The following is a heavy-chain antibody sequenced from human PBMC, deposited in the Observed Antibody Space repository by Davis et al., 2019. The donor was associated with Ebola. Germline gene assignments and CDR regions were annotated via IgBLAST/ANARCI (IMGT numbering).Heavy chain of an antibody. D-gene: IGHD5-12*01. Sequence: SETLSLTCAVSGGSISSGGYSWSWIRRPPGKGLEWIGYIYHSGSTYYNPSLKSRVTISVDTSKNQFSLKLSSVTAADTAVYYCARLDIVATISIQVWGQGTLVTVSS. J-gene: IGHJ4*02. V-gene: IGHV4-30-2*03. CDR2: IYHSGST. CDR1: GGSISSGGYS. CDR3: ARLDIVATISIQV.